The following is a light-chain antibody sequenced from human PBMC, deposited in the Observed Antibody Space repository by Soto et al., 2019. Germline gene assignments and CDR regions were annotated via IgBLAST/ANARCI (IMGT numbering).Light chain of an antibody. CDR3: AAWDDSLRGV. CDR2: SNN. Sequence: QSVLTQPPSASGTPGQRVTISCSGSSSNIGSNYVYWYQQLPRTAPKLLIYSNNQRPSGVPDRFSGSKSGTSASLAISGLRSEDEADYYCAAWDDSLRGVFGGGTKVTVL. V-gene: IGLV1-47*02. CDR1: SSNIGSNY. J-gene: IGLJ3*02.